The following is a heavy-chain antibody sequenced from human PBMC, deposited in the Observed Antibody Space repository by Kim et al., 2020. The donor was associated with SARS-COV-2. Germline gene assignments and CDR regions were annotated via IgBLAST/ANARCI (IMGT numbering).Heavy chain of an antibody. J-gene: IGHJ4*02. V-gene: IGHV3-9*01. Sequence: GRFTISRDNAKNSLYLQMNSLRAEDTALYYCAKDPRLRFLEWLSSYYFDYWGQGTLVTVSS. CDR3: AKDPRLRFLEWLSSYYFDY. D-gene: IGHD3-3*01.